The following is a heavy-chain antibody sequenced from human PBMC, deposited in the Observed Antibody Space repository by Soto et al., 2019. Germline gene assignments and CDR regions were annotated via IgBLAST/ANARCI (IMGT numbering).Heavy chain of an antibody. V-gene: IGHV1-3*01. D-gene: IGHD2-15*01. Sequence: ASVKVSCKASGYTFTSYAMHWVRQAPGQRLEWMGWINAGNGVTKYSQKFQGRVTITRDTSASTAYMELSSLRSEDTAVYYCARDRCSGGSCYSWSDYWGQGTLVTVSS. CDR3: ARDRCSGGSCYSWSDY. J-gene: IGHJ4*02. CDR1: GYTFTSYA. CDR2: INAGNGVT.